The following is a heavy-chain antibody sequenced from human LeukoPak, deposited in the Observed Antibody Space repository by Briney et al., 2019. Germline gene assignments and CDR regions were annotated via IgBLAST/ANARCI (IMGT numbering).Heavy chain of an antibody. CDR2: INPNSGGT. D-gene: IGHD3-3*01. CDR1: GYTFTGYY. Sequence: GASVKVSCKASGYTFTGYYMHWMRQAPGQGLEWMGWINPNSGGTNYAQKFQGRVTMTRDTSISIAYMELSRLRSDDTAVYYCARDTDYDFWSGYYFSNWFDPWGQGTLVTVSS. CDR3: ARDTDYDFWSGYYFSNWFDP. J-gene: IGHJ5*02. V-gene: IGHV1-2*02.